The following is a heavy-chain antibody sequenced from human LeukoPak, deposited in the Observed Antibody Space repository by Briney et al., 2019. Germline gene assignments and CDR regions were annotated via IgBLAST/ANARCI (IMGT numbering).Heavy chain of an antibody. CDR1: GGSISSGTYY. D-gene: IGHD2-2*02. J-gene: IGHJ5*02. Sequence: TSETLSLTCTVSGGSISSGTYYWAWIRQPPGKGLEWIGSIYYSGSTNYHPSLKSRVTISKDTSKNLFSLTLSSVTAADTAVYHCARETMDCSSTNCYTFSSGWYHWFDPWGQGTLVTVSS. CDR2: IYYSGST. V-gene: IGHV4-39*07. CDR3: ARETMDCSSTNCYTFSSGWYHWFDP.